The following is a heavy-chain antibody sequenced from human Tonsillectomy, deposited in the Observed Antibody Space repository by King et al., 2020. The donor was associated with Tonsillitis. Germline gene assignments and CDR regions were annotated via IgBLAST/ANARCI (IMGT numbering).Heavy chain of an antibody. J-gene: IGHJ4*02. Sequence: VQLVESGGGVVQPGRSLRLSCAASGFTFSSYAMHWVRQAPGKGLEWVAVISYDGKNKYYADSVKGRFTISRDNSENTLYLQMNSLRVEDTAVYYCARPPGHFDWFLCYFDYWGQGTLVTVSS. CDR3: ARPPGHFDWFLCYFDY. CDR2: ISYDGKNK. V-gene: IGHV3-30*04. D-gene: IGHD3-9*01. CDR1: GFTFSSYA.